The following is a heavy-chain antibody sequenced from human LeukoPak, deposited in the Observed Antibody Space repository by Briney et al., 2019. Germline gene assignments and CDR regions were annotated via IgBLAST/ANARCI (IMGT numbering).Heavy chain of an antibody. CDR2: ISGSGGST. Sequence: GGSLRLSCAASGFTFSDYHMTWIRQAPGKGLEWVSAISGSGGSTYYADSVKGRFTISRDNSKNTLYLQMNSLRAEDTAVYYCAKDDPYSGSYFDYWGQGTLVTVSS. V-gene: IGHV3-23*01. CDR3: AKDDPYSGSYFDY. CDR1: GFTFSDYH. J-gene: IGHJ4*02. D-gene: IGHD1-26*01.